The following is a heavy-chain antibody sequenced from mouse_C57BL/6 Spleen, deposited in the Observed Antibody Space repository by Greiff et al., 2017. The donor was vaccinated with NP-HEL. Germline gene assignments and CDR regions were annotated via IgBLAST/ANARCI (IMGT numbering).Heavy chain of an antibody. CDR3: ARADFHYYGSRTGYFDY. CDR2: IDPSDSYT. CDR1: GYTFTSYW. D-gene: IGHD1-1*01. J-gene: IGHJ2*01. V-gene: IGHV1-69*01. Sequence: QVQLKQPGAELVMPGASVKLSCKASGYTFTSYWMHWVKQRPGQGLEWIGEIDPSDSYTNYNQKFKGKSTLTVDKSSSTAYMQLSSLTSEDSAVYYCARADFHYYGSRTGYFDYWGQGTTLTVSS.